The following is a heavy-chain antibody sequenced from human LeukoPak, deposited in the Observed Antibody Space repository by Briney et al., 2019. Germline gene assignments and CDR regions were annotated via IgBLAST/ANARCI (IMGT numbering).Heavy chain of an antibody. CDR2: IIPIFGTA. CDR3: ARGVSSSWYYYGMDV. CDR1: GNSFTNYH. V-gene: IGHV1-69*13. D-gene: IGHD6-13*01. Sequence: SVKVSCKASGNSFTNYHIHWVRQAPRQGLEWMGGIIPIFGTANYAQKFQGRVTITADESTSTAYMELSSLRSEDTAVYYCARGVSSSWYYYGMDVWGQGTTVTVSS. J-gene: IGHJ6*02.